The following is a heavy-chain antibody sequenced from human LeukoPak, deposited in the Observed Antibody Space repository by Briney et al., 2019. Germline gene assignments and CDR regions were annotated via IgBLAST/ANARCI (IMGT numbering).Heavy chain of an antibody. CDR3: ASRRKLYYYDSSGSVDY. D-gene: IGHD3-22*01. V-gene: IGHV4-34*01. CDR1: GGSFSGYY. CDR2: INHSGST. Sequence: SETLSLTCAVYGGSFSGYYWSWIRQPPGEGLEWIGEINHSGSTNYNPSLKSRVTISVDTSKNQFSLKLSSVTAADTAVYYCASRRKLYYYDSSGSVDYWGQGTLVTVSS. J-gene: IGHJ4*02.